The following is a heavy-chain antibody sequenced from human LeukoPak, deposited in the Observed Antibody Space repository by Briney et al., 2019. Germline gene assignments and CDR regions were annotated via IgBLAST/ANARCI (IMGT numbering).Heavy chain of an antibody. CDR3: ARDGLRGGFDI. Sequence: GRSLRLSCAASGFTFSNYWMTWVRQAPGKGLEWVANIKQDGSEKNYVDSGKGRFTISRDNAKNSLYLQMNSLRAEDTAVYYCARDGLRGGFDIWGQGTMVTVSS. J-gene: IGHJ3*02. CDR2: IKQDGSEK. V-gene: IGHV3-7*01. CDR1: GFTFSNYW.